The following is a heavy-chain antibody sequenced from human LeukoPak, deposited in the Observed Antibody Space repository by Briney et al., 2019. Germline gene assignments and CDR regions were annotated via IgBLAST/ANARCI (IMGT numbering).Heavy chain of an antibody. CDR3: ARLTRRSTSPDRYYLDY. CDR1: GDSISSYY. J-gene: IGHJ4*02. Sequence: SETLSLTCTASGDSISSYYWSWIRQPPGKGLEWIGYIYTSGGTNYIPSLKGRVTISIDTSKNQFSLKLSSVTAADSAVYYCARLTRRSTSPDRYYLDYWGQGTLVTVSS. CDR2: IYTSGGT. D-gene: IGHD6-6*01. V-gene: IGHV4-4*09.